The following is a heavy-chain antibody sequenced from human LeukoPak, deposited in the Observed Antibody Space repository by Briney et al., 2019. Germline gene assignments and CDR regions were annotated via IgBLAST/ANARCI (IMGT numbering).Heavy chain of an antibody. D-gene: IGHD3-10*01. J-gene: IGHJ4*02. CDR1: GYTFTSYG. CDR3: ARDPGGSGSYYTQYYFDY. Sequence: ASVKVSCKASGYTFTSYGISWARQAPGQGLEWMGWISPNSGGTNYAQKFQGRVTMTRDTSISTAYMELSRLRSDDTAVYYCARDPGGSGSYYTQYYFDYWGQGTLVTVSS. V-gene: IGHV1-2*02. CDR2: ISPNSGGT.